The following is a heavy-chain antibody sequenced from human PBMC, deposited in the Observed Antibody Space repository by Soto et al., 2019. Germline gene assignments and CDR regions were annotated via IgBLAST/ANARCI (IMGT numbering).Heavy chain of an antibody. D-gene: IGHD6-13*01. CDR3: ARHFIAAAGSDWFDP. V-gene: IGHV5-10-1*01. CDR2: IDPSDSYT. CDR1: VYSFTSYW. J-gene: IGHJ5*02. Sequence: PGESLKISCKGSVYSFTSYWISWVRQMPGKGLEWMGRIDPSDSYTNYSPSFQGHVTISADKSISAAYLQWSSLKASDTAMYYCARHFIAAAGSDWFDPWGQGTLVTVSS.